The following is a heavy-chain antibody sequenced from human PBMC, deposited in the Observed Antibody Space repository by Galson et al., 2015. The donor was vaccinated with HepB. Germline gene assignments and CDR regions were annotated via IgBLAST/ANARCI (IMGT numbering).Heavy chain of an antibody. CDR3: ARGRYYDSTLDAFDI. V-gene: IGHV3-21*01. CDR1: GFTFSSYS. J-gene: IGHJ3*02. D-gene: IGHD3-22*01. Sequence: SLRLSCAASGFTFSSYSMNWVRQAPGKGLEWVSSISSSSSYIYYADSVKGRFTISRDNAKNSPYLQMNSLRAEDTAVYYCARGRYYDSTLDAFDIWGQGTMVTVSS. CDR2: ISSSSSYI.